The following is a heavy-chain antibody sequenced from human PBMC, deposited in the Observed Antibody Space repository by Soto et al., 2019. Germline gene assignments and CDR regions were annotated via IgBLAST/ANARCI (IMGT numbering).Heavy chain of an antibody. CDR2: IKSKTDGGTT. D-gene: IGHD2-2*01. Sequence: GGSLRLSCAASGFTFSNAWMNWVRQAPGKGLEWVGRIKSKTDGGTTDYAAPVKGRFTISRDDSKNTLYLQMNSLKTEDTAVYYCTTDSAVPAAYAFDIWGQGTMVTVSS. J-gene: IGHJ3*02. CDR3: TTDSAVPAAYAFDI. CDR1: GFTFSNAW. V-gene: IGHV3-15*07.